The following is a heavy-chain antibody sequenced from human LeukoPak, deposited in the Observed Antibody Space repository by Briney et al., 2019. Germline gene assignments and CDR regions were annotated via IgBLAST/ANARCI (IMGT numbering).Heavy chain of an antibody. J-gene: IGHJ5*02. CDR3: AKDGGSYLNWIDP. Sequence: GGSLRLSCAASGFTFSYFEMNWVRQAPGEGLEWVAVISYDGSSKYYADSVKGRFTISRDNSKNTLHLQMNSLRAEDTAVYYCAKDGGSYLNWIDPWGQGTLVTVSS. CDR2: ISYDGSSK. V-gene: IGHV3-30*18. D-gene: IGHD1-26*01. CDR1: GFTFSYFE.